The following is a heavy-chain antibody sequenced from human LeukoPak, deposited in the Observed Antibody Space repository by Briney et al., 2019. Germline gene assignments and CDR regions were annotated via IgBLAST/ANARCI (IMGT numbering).Heavy chain of an antibody. Sequence: PSETLSLTCAVSGGSITTTNWWSWVRQPPAKGLEWIGEVHLNGATNYNPSLESRFSMSIDKSNNHLSLEVTSVTAADTAMYYCTRESGAFSPFGFWGQGTLVTVSS. CDR2: VHLNGAT. CDR1: GGSITTTNW. J-gene: IGHJ4*02. CDR3: TRESGAFSPFGF. D-gene: IGHD1-26*01. V-gene: IGHV4-4*02.